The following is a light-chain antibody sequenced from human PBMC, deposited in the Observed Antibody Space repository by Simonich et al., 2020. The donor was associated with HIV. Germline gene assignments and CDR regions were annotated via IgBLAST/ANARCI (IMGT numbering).Light chain of an antibody. J-gene: IGKJ3*01. CDR2: DAS. Sequence: EIVLTQSPGTLSLSPGERATLSCRASQSVSSSYLAWYQQKPGLAPRLLIYDASRRATGIPDRFSGSGSGTDFTLTISSLQPEDFATYYCQQSYSTPFTFGPGTKVDIK. CDR3: QQSYSTPFT. CDR1: QSVSSSY. V-gene: IGKV3D-20*01.